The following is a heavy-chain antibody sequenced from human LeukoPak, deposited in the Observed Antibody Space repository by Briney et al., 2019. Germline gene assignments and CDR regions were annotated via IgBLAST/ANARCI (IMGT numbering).Heavy chain of an antibody. CDR1: GASINIRYHY. CDR2: MDYTGET. D-gene: IGHD5-24*01. J-gene: IGHJ4*02. CDR3: ARRGRWLGRRYFDY. Sequence: SETLSLTCTVSGASINIRYHYWGWIRQSPGKGLEWIGSMDYTGETYYSPSLQSRVTISVDTPRNQFSLKLSSVTAADTAVYYCARRGRWLGRRYFDYWGQGTLVTVSS. V-gene: IGHV4-39*01.